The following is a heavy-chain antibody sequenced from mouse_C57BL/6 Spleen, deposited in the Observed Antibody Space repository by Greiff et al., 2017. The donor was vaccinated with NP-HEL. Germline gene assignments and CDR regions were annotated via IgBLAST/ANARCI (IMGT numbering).Heavy chain of an antibody. CDR1: GYTFTSYW. Sequence: QVQLQQPGAELVRPGTSVKLSCKASGYTFTSYWMHWVKQRPGQGLEWIGVIDPSDSYTNYNQKFKGKATLTVDTSSSTAYMQLSSLTSEDSAVYYCASIDYGNPRGVWGTGTTVTVSS. D-gene: IGHD2-1*01. CDR3: ASIDYGNPRGV. CDR2: IDPSDSYT. J-gene: IGHJ1*03. V-gene: IGHV1-59*01.